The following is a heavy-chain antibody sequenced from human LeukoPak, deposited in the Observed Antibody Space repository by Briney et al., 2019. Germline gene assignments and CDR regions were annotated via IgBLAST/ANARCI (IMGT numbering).Heavy chain of an antibody. CDR1: GFTFSSYS. CDR2: ISSSSSYI. D-gene: IGHD2-15*01. V-gene: IGHV3-21*01. CDR3: ARDLVVAPPNWFDP. J-gene: IGHJ5*02. Sequence: GGSLRLSCAASGFTFSSYSMNWVRQAPGKGLEWVSSISSSSSYIYYADSVKGRFTISRDNAKNSLYLQMNSLRAEDTAVYYCARDLVVAPPNWFDPWGQGTLVTVSS.